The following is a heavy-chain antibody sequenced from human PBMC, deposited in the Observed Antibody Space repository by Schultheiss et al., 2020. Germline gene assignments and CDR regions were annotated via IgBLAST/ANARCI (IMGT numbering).Heavy chain of an antibody. D-gene: IGHD2-15*01. V-gene: IGHV3-30*18. CDR1: GFTFSSYG. CDR2: ISYDGSNK. CDR3: AKATLESCIGSRCYPFDY. J-gene: IGHJ4*02. Sequence: GGSLRLSCAASGFTFSSYGMHWVRQAPGKGLEWVAVISYDGSNKYYADSVKGRFTISRDNSKNTLYLQMNSLRAEDTAVYYCAKATLESCIGSRCYPFDYWGQGTLVTVSS.